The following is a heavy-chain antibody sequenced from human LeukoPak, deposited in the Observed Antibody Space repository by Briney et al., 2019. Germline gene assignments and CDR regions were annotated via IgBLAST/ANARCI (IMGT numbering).Heavy chain of an antibody. CDR1: GYTFTSYG. D-gene: IGHD3-22*01. Sequence: ASVTVSFTASGYTFTSYGISWVRQAPGQGLEWMGWISAYNGNTNYAQKLQGRVTMTTDTSTSTAYMELRSLRSDDTAVYYCARVSPPFTYYYDSSGYPDLYYFDYWGQGTLVTVSS. CDR3: ARVSPPFTYYYDSSGYPDLYYFDY. J-gene: IGHJ4*02. V-gene: IGHV1-18*01. CDR2: ISAYNGNT.